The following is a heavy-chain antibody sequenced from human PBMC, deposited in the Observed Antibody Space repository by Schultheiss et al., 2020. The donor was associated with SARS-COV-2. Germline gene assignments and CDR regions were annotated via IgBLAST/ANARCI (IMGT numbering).Heavy chain of an antibody. V-gene: IGHV4-31*03. Sequence: SQTLSLTCTVSGGSISSGGYYWSWIRQHPGKGLEWIGYIYYSGSTNYNPSLKSRVTISVDTSKNQFSLKLSSVTAADTAVYYCARQEAGVGAAYAFDIWGQGTTVTVSS. CDR1: GGSISSGGYY. J-gene: IGHJ3*02. CDR3: ARQEAGVGAAYAFDI. D-gene: IGHD2-15*01. CDR2: IYYSGST.